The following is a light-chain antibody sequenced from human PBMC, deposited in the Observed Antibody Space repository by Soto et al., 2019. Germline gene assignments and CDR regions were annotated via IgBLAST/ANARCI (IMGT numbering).Light chain of an antibody. CDR3: ETWDSNNWV. Sequence: QSVLTQYSSASASLGSSVKLTCTLSSGHSSYIIAWHQQQPGKAPRYLMKLEGRGSYNKGSGVPDRFSGSSSGADRYLTISNLQFEDEADYYCETWDSNNWVFGGGTKLTVL. CDR2: LEGRGSY. CDR1: SGHSSYI. J-gene: IGLJ3*02. V-gene: IGLV4-60*02.